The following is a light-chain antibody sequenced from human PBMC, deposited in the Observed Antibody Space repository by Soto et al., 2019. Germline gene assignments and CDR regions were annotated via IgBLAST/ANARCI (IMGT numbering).Light chain of an antibody. CDR2: GAS. V-gene: IGKV3-20*01. J-gene: IGKJ4*01. CDR1: QSLSSTH. Sequence: EIVLTQSPGTLSLSPGEGATLSCRASQSLSSTHLAWYQQKPGQAPRLLIYGASSRATGIPDRFSGSGSGTDFTLTISRLEPEDFAVYYCQQYGSLITFGGGTKV. CDR3: QQYGSLIT.